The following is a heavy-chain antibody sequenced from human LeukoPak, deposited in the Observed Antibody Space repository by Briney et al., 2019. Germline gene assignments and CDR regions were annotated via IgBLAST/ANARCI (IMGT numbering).Heavy chain of an antibody. V-gene: IGHV1-2*06. CDR3: ARGYSGSPYDY. CDR1: GYTFTGYY. D-gene: IGHD1-26*01. Sequence: ASVKVSCKASGYTFTGYYMHWVRQAHGQGLEWMGRINPNSGGTNYARKFQGRVTMTRDTSISTAYMELSRLRSVDTAVYYCARGYSGSPYDYWGQGTLVTVSS. CDR2: INPNSGGT. J-gene: IGHJ4*02.